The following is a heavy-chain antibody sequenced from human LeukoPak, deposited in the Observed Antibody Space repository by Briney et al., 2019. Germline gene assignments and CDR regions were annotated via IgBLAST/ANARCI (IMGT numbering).Heavy chain of an antibody. D-gene: IGHD2-2*01. CDR3: ARVPYCTSTSCFALGDDY. CDR1: GYTFTGYY. V-gene: IGHV1-2*02. CDR2: INPSSGGT. Sequence: ASVKVSCKASGYTFTGYYMHWVRQAPGQGLEWMGWINPSSGGTNYAQKFQGRVTMTRDTSISTAYMELSSLRSDDTAVYYCARVPYCTSTSCFALGDDYWGQGILVTVSS. J-gene: IGHJ4*02.